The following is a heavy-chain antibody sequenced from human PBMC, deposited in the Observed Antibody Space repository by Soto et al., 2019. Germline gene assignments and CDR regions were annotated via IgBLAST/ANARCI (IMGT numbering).Heavy chain of an antibody. J-gene: IGHJ6*02. CDR1: GFTCSSYG. CDR2: ILYDGTDY. Sequence: VQLVESGGGVVQPGRSLRLSCAASGFTCSSYGMHWVRQAPGKGLGWVAVILYDGTDYSYAYSVKGRITISRDNSKNTPFRQMNSLRAEYTAVYSSAREIIPKAYQCDGMNVWGQGTTVTVSS. V-gene: IGHV3-33*01. CDR3: AREIIPKAYQCDGMNV. D-gene: IGHD2-2*01.